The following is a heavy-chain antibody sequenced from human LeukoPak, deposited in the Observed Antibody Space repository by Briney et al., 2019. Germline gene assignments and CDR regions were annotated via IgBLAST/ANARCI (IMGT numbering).Heavy chain of an antibody. CDR2: LDPEDGEM. V-gene: IGHV1-24*01. Sequence: ASVTVSCKVSGYTLTELSLHWVRQAPGKGGEWMGGLDPEDGEMIYSQKFQGRVTMTEDTSTDIAYMEMSSLRSEDTAVYYCATGRTKWDLLNYWGQGTLVTVSS. CDR3: ATGRTKWDLLNY. D-gene: IGHD1-26*01. CDR1: GYTLTELS. J-gene: IGHJ4*02.